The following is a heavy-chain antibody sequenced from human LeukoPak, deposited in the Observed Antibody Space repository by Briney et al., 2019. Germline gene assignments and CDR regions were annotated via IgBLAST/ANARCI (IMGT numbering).Heavy chain of an antibody. V-gene: IGHV3-21*01. D-gene: IGHD2-2*01. Sequence: GGSLRLSCAASGFTFSSYSMNWVRQAPGKGLEWVSSISSSSSYIYYADSVKGRFTISRDNAKNSLYLQMNSLRAEDTAVYYCARGTYQLLFEGPHYFDYWGQGTLVTVSS. J-gene: IGHJ4*02. CDR2: ISSSSSYI. CDR3: ARGTYQLLFEGPHYFDY. CDR1: GFTFSSYS.